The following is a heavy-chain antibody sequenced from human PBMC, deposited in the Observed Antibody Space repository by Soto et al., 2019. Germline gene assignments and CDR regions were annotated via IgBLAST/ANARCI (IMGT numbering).Heavy chain of an antibody. CDR1: GYTFTSYC. V-gene: IGHV1-18*04. CDR2: ISAYNGNT. J-gene: IGHJ4*02. D-gene: IGHD3-22*01. CDR3: ATEARIYYDSSGYIDY. Sequence: SEKVSCNSSGYTFTSYCISLGRQAPGQGLEWMGWISAYNGNTNYAQKLQGRVTMTTDTSTSTAYMELRGMRSDDTAVYYCATEARIYYDSSGYIDYWGQGTLVTVSS.